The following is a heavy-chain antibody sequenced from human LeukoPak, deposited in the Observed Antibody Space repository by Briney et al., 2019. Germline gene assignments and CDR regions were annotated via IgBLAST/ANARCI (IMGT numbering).Heavy chain of an antibody. Sequence: PGWSLRLSCAASGITFSSYAMSWVRQAPGKGLEWVSVISGSGSSTYYADSVKGRFTISRDNSKNTLYLQMNSLRAEDTAVYYCAKYSDSTGAHYFDYWGQGTLVTVSS. CDR1: GITFSSYA. CDR3: AKYSDSTGAHYFDY. V-gene: IGHV3-23*01. J-gene: IGHJ4*02. D-gene: IGHD2/OR15-2a*01. CDR2: ISGSGSST.